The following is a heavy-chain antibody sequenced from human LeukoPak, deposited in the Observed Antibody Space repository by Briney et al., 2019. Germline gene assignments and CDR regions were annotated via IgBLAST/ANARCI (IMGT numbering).Heavy chain of an antibody. D-gene: IGHD2-2*02. CDR2: IYTSGST. CDR3: ARAGKVVPAAIRDWFDP. CDR1: GGSISSGSYY. V-gene: IGHV4-61*02. Sequence: SETLSLTCTVSGGSISSGSYYWSWIRQPAGKGLEWIGRIYTSGSTNYNPSLKGRVTISVDTSKNQFSLKLSSVTAADTAVYYCARAGKVVPAAIRDWFDPWGQGTLVTVSS. J-gene: IGHJ5*02.